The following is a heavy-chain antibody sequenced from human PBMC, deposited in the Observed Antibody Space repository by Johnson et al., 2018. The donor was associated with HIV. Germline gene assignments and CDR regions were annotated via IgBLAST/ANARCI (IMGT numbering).Heavy chain of an antibody. D-gene: IGHD6-19*01. Sequence: MQLVESGGGVVQPGGSLRLSCAASGFNFNGFGMHWVRQAPGKGLEWVSTIGTAGDTYYPGSVKGRFTVSREDAKNSLYLQMNSLRAGDTALYYCARMYSSGWYDLRVVYAFDIWGQGTMVTVSS. CDR2: IGTAGDT. CDR3: ARMYSSGWYDLRVVYAFDI. V-gene: IGHV3-13*01. CDR1: GFNFNGFG. J-gene: IGHJ3*02.